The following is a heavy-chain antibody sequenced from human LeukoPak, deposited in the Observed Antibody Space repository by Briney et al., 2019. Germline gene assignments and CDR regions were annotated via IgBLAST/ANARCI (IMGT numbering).Heavy chain of an antibody. Sequence: SGPTLVKPTQTLTLTCTFSGFSLSTSGVGVGWIRQPPGKALEWLALIYWDDDKRYSPSLKSRLTITKDTSKNQVVLTMTNMDPVDTATYYCAHSALTYYDILTGYPNPQYYFDYWGQGTLVTVSS. V-gene: IGHV2-5*02. J-gene: IGHJ4*02. CDR1: GFSLSTSGVG. CDR3: AHSALTYYDILTGYPNPQYYFDY. D-gene: IGHD3-9*01. CDR2: IYWDDDK.